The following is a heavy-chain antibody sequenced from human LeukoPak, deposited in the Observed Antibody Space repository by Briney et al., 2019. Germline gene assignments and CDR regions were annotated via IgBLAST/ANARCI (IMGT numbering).Heavy chain of an antibody. D-gene: IGHD5-12*01. CDR3: ATTNSGYDFPYYYYGMDV. CDR1: GGTFSSYA. Sequence: SVKVSCKASGGTFSSYAISWVRQAPGQGLEWMGGIIPIFGTANYAQKSQGRVTITADESTSTAYMELSSLRSEDTAVYYCATTNSGYDFPYYYYGMDVWGQGTTVTVSS. V-gene: IGHV1-69*01. CDR2: IIPIFGTA. J-gene: IGHJ6*02.